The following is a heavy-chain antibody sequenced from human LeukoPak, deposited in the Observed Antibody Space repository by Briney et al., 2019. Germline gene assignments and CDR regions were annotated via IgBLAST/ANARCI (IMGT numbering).Heavy chain of an antibody. CDR3: ASEMATTDYFDY. V-gene: IGHV3-21*01. CDR2: ISSSSSYI. CDR1: GFTFSSYS. J-gene: IGHJ4*02. Sequence: GGSLRLSXAASGFTFSSYSMNWVRQAPGKGLEWVSSISSSSSYIYYADSVKGRFTISRDNAKNSLYLQMNSLRAEDTAVYYCASEMATTDYFDYWGQGTLVTVSS. D-gene: IGHD5-24*01.